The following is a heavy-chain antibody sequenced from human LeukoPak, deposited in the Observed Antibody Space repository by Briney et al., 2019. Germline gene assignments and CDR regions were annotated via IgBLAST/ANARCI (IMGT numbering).Heavy chain of an antibody. CDR3: ARDGYYYESSGYQNYFDY. D-gene: IGHD3-22*01. Sequence: SQTLSLTCTVSGGSISSGSYYWSWIRQPGGKGLEWIGRIYTSGSTNYNPSLKSRVTIPVDTPKNQFPLKLSSVAAADTAVYYCARDGYYYESSGYQNYFDYWGQGTLVTVSS. V-gene: IGHV4-61*02. CDR1: GGSISSGSYY. CDR2: IYTSGST. J-gene: IGHJ4*02.